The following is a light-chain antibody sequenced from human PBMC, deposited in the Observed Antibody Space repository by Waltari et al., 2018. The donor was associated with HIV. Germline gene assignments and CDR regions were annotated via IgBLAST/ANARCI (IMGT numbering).Light chain of an antibody. Sequence: QSALTQPASVSGSPGQSITIPCTGTSSDVGGYNYVSWYQQHPGKAPKLMLYDVSNRPSGVSNRCSGSKSGNTASLTISGLQAEDEADYYCSSYTSSSTFWVFGGGTKLTVL. CDR1: SSDVGGYNY. J-gene: IGLJ3*02. V-gene: IGLV2-14*03. CDR2: DVS. CDR3: SSYTSSSTFWV.